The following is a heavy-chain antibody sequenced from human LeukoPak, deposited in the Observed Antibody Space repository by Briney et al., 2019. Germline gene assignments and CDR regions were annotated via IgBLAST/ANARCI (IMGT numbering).Heavy chain of an antibody. J-gene: IGHJ3*02. CDR1: GFTFSSYW. V-gene: IGHV3-7*01. CDR2: IKQDGSEK. D-gene: IGHD2-15*01. Sequence: GGSLRLSCAASGFTFSSYWMSWVRQAPGKGLEWVANIKQDGSEKYYVDSVKGRFTISRDNAKNSLYLQMNSLRAEDTAVYYCARGGCTGGSCYGFDIWGQGTMVTVSS. CDR3: ARGGCTGGSCYGFDI.